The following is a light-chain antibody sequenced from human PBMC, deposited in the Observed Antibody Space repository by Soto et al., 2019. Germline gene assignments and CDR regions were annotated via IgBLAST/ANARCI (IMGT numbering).Light chain of an antibody. CDR3: QQHISFPMT. J-gene: IGKJ5*01. CDR2: AAS. V-gene: IGKV1-39*01. Sequence: DIELTQSPSSLSASVGDRVTITCRASQSISTYLNWYQQKGGKAPKLLISAASSLQSGVPSRFSGSGSGTDFTLTIRSLQPEDFATYYCQQHISFPMTFGQGTRLEI. CDR1: QSISTY.